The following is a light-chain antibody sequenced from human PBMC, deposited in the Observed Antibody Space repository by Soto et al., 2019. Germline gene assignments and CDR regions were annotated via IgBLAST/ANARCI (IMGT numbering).Light chain of an antibody. V-gene: IGLV2-14*03. CDR3: SSFAVSNYV. CDR1: ISDVGGNKF. CDR2: DVS. Sequence: QSVLTQPASVSGSPGQSITISCTGTISDVGGNKFVSWYQQYPGKAPKLMLCDVSNRPSGVSNRFSGSKSGNTASLTISGLQAFYEADYSSSSFAVSNYVSGTGTILTVL. J-gene: IGLJ1*01.